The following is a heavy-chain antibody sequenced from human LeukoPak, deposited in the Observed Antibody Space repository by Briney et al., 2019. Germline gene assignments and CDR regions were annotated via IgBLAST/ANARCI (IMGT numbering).Heavy chain of an antibody. Sequence: SETLSLTCTVSGGSISSSSYYWGWIRQPPGKGLEWIGSIYYSGSTYYNPSLKSRVTISVDTSKSQFSLKLSSVTAADTAVYYCARPGTGGGAFDIWGQGTMVTVSS. CDR2: IYYSGST. D-gene: IGHD2-8*02. J-gene: IGHJ3*02. CDR1: GGSISSSSYY. CDR3: ARPGTGGGAFDI. V-gene: IGHV4-39*01.